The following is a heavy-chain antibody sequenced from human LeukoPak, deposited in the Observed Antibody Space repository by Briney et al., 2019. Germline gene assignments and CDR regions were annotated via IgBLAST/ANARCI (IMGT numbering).Heavy chain of an antibody. CDR3: ARHTYGRYPFDY. V-gene: IGHV4-59*08. Sequence: SETLSLTCTVSGGSISSYYWSWIRQPPGKGLEWIGYIYYSGSTNYNPSLKSRVTISVDTSKNQFSLKLSSVTAADTAVYYCARHTYGRYPFDYWGQGTLVTVSS. J-gene: IGHJ4*02. CDR1: GGSISSYY. D-gene: IGHD4-17*01. CDR2: IYYSGST.